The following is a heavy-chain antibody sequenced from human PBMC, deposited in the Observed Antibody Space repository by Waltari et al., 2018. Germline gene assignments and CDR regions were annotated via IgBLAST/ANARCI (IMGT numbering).Heavy chain of an antibody. Sequence: QVQLQESGPGLVKPSQTLSLICSVSGDSITSGSYQWSWIRQPAGEGLEFIGRIYKDGNTIYNPSLKGRVTISMDTSKNQFSLRLESVTATDTAVYYGTRDAAGGIDFWGQGTLVTVSS. CDR3: TRDAAGGIDF. D-gene: IGHD6-25*01. CDR2: IYKDGNT. V-gene: IGHV4-61*02. J-gene: IGHJ4*02. CDR1: GDSITSGSYQ.